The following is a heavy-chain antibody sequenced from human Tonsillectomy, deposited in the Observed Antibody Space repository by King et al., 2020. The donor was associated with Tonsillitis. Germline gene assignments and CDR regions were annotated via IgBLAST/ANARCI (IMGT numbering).Heavy chain of an antibody. D-gene: IGHD4-17*01. J-gene: IGHJ4*02. Sequence: QLVQSGTEIKKPGASVRVSCKASGYTFTTYGISWVRQAPGQGLEWMGWISTYNGNTNYAQKLQGRATMTTDTSTSTAYMELKSLRSDDTAVYYCARDGRDYGDYEGFEYWGQGTLVTVSS. V-gene: IGHV1-18*04. CDR3: ARDGRDYGDYEGFEY. CDR1: GYTFTTYG. CDR2: ISTYNGNT.